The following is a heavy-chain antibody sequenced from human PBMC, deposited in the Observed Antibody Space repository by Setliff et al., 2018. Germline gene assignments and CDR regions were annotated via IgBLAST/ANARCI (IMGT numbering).Heavy chain of an antibody. CDR3: VKAHYCRSTSCAFDY. CDR2: VSGGGDTT. Sequence: PGGSLRLSCAASGFTFSSYAMSWVRQAPGKGLNWVSAVSGGGDTTFYAASVKGRFTISRDNSKNTVYLKMNSLRAEDTALYYCVKAHYCRSTSCAFDYWGQGALVTVSS. V-gene: IGHV3-23*01. J-gene: IGHJ4*02. CDR1: GFTFSSYA. D-gene: IGHD2-2*01.